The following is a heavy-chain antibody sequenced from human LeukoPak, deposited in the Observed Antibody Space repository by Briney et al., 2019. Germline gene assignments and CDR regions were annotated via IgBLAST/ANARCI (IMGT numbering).Heavy chain of an antibody. Sequence: PSETLSLTCTVSDGSISSSSYYWAWIRQPPEKGLEWIASLYYSGRIYYNPSLESRVTISLGTSKNQFSLKLSSVTAADTAVYFCARGKYDILTGYYYHLDYWGQGNLVTVSS. J-gene: IGHJ4*02. V-gene: IGHV4-39*01. CDR2: LYYSGRI. CDR3: ARGKYDILTGYYYHLDY. CDR1: DGSISSSSYY. D-gene: IGHD3-9*01.